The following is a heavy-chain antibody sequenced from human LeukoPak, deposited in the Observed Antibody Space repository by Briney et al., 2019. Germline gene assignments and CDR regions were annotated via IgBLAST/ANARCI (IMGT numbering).Heavy chain of an antibody. V-gene: IGHV4-39*01. Sequence: SETLSLTCTVSGDSISSSSDSCGWIRQSPGKGLEWIGTIYYSVSTYYNPALKSRVTISIDTSKNQFSLKLKSVTAADTAVYYCARPKVGDGDYAGNWFDPWGQGILVTVSS. CDR2: IYYSVST. CDR1: GDSISSSSDS. D-gene: IGHD4-17*01. CDR3: ARPKVGDGDYAGNWFDP. J-gene: IGHJ5*02.